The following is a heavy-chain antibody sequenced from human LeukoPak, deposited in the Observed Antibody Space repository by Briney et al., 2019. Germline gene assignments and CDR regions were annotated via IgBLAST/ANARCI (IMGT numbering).Heavy chain of an antibody. CDR1: GFTFSSYS. V-gene: IGHV3-21*04. D-gene: IGHD4-17*01. Sequence: PGGSLRLSCAASGFTFSSYSMNWVRQAPGKGLEWVSSISSSSSYIYYADSVKGRFTISRDNAKNSLYLQMNSLRAEDTALYYCAKETDYGDKTNPFDYWGQGTLVTVSS. CDR2: ISSSSSYI. CDR3: AKETDYGDKTNPFDY. J-gene: IGHJ4*02.